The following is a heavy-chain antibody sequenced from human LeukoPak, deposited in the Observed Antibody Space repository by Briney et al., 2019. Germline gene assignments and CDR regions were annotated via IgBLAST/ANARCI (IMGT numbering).Heavy chain of an antibody. CDR1: GFTFSSYS. V-gene: IGHV3-21*01. Sequence: GSLRLSCAASGFTFSSYSMNWVRQAPGKGLEWVSSISSSSSYIYYADSVKGRFTIPRDNAKNSLYLQMNSLRAEDTAVYYCARDLSSGYLDYWGQGTLVTVSS. CDR3: ARDLSSGYLDY. CDR2: ISSSSSYI. J-gene: IGHJ4*02. D-gene: IGHD2-8*02.